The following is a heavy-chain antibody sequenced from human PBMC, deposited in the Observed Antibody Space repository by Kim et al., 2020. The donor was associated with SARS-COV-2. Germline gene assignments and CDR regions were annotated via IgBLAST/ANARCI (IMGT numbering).Heavy chain of an antibody. Sequence: ASVKVSCKASGYTFTSYDINWVRQATGQGLEWMGWMNPNSGNTGYAQKFQGRVTMTRNTSISTAYMELSSLRSEDTAVYYCARLGYCSSTSCLGAVDYYYYMDVWGKGTTVTVSS. CDR3: ARLGYCSSTSCLGAVDYYYYMDV. V-gene: IGHV1-8*01. D-gene: IGHD2-2*01. J-gene: IGHJ6*03. CDR1: GYTFTSYD. CDR2: MNPNSGNT.